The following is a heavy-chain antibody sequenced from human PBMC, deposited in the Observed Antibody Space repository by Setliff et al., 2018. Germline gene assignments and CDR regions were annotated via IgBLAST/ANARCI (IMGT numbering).Heavy chain of an antibody. J-gene: IGHJ4*02. V-gene: IGHV1-2*02. Sequence: ASVKVSCKTSGYSFTSHYMHWVQQAPGQGLEWMGIVNPGGLTSSSTQKFQFGVTMTADKAITTAYMELTRLTSDDTAMYYCARDLLGSQGRTFDLWGQGTLVTVSS. CDR1: GYSFTSHY. CDR2: VNPGGLTS. CDR3: ARDLLGSQGRTFDL. D-gene: IGHD1-26*01.